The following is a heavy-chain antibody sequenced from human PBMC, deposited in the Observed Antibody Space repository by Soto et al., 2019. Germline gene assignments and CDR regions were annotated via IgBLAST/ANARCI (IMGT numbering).Heavy chain of an antibody. V-gene: IGHV3-30*03. J-gene: IGHJ6*02. CDR3: AGALENPYFYYGLNV. CDR1: GCSFSSYG. CDR2: TTYDGGIK. D-gene: IGHD1-1*01. Sequence: PGGSLRLSCAASGCSFSSYGMEWVRLAPGKGLEWVAATTYDGGIKHYVDPAKGRFTISTDNSKNTLYLQMNSLRVEDPANYYCAGALENPYFYYGLNVWGQGTTVTVSS.